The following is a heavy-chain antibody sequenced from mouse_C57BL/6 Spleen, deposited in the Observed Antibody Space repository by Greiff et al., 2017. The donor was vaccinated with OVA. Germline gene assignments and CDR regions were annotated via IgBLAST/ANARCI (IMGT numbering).Heavy chain of an antibody. D-gene: IGHD1-1*01. CDR3: ASPYYGSSLDY. CDR1: GYTFTSYW. J-gene: IGHJ2*01. V-gene: IGHV1-64*01. Sequence: QVQLQQPGAELVKPGASVKLSCKASGYTFTSYWMHWVQQSPGQGLEWIGMIHPNSGSTNSNETFKSKATLTVDKSTSTAYMQLSSLTSEDSAVYYCASPYYGSSLDYWGQGTTLTVSS. CDR2: IHPNSGST.